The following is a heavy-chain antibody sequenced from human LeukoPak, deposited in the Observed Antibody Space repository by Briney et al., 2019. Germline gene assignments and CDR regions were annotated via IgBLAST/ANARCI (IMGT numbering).Heavy chain of an antibody. D-gene: IGHD3-9*01. CDR1: GGSFSGYY. CDR3: ARGVLRYFCYTCGAFDI. J-gene: IGHJ3*02. V-gene: IGHV4-34*01. Sequence: NPSETLSLTCAVYGGSFSGYYWSWIRQPPGKGLEWIGEINHSGSTNYNPSLKSRVTISVDTSKNQFSLKLSSVTAADTAVYYCARGVLRYFCYTCGAFDIWGQGTMVTVSS. CDR2: INHSGST.